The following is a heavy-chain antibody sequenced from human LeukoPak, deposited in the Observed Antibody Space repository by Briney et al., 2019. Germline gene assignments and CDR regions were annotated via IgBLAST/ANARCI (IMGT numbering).Heavy chain of an antibody. CDR2: ISYDGSNK. CDR3: AKYTLGDY. V-gene: IGHV3-30*18. Sequence: GGSLRLSCAASGFTFSSYGMHWVRQAPGKGLEWVAVISYDGSNKYYADSVKGRFTISRDNSKNTLYLQMNSLRAEDTAVYYCAKYTLGDYWGQGTLVTVSS. J-gene: IGHJ4*02. D-gene: IGHD1-1*01. CDR1: GFTFSSYG.